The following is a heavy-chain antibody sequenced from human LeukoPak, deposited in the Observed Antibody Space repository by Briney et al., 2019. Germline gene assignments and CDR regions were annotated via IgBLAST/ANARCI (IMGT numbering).Heavy chain of an antibody. CDR1: GFTFSSYA. CDR3: ASFSGSGQGGGYY. D-gene: IGHD3-10*01. Sequence: GGSLRLSCAASGFTFSSYAMHWVRQAPGKGLEWVAVISYDGSNKYYADSVKGRFTISRDNSKNTLYLQMNSLRAEDTAVYYCASFSGSGQGGGYYWGQGTLVTVCS. J-gene: IGHJ4*02. V-gene: IGHV3-30-3*01. CDR2: ISYDGSNK.